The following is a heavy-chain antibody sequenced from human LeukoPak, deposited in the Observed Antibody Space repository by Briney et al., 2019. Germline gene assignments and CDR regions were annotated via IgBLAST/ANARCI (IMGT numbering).Heavy chain of an antibody. Sequence: SETLSLTCTVSGGSISSYYWSWIRQPAGKGLEWIGRIYTSGSTNYNPSLKSRVTISVDKSKNQFSLKLSSVTAADTAVYYCAREVAVAGFDWYFDLWDRGTLVTVSS. CDR1: GGSISSYY. CDR2: IYTSGST. D-gene: IGHD6-19*01. V-gene: IGHV4-4*07. J-gene: IGHJ2*01. CDR3: AREVAVAGFDWYFDL.